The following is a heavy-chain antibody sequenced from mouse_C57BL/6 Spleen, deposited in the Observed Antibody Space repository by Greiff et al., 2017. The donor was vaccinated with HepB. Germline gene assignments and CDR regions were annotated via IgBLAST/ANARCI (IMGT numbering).Heavy chain of an antibody. D-gene: IGHD2-4*01. CDR2: FYPGSGSI. J-gene: IGHJ2*01. V-gene: IGHV1-62-2*01. CDR1: GYTFTEYT. CDR3: ARHEASMGLRPHYFDY. Sequence: LVKPGASVKLSCKASGYTFTEYTIHWVKQRSGQGLEWIGWFYPGSGSIKYNEKFKDKATLTADKSSSTVYMELSRLTSEDSAVYFCARHEASMGLRPHYFDYWGQGTTLTVSS.